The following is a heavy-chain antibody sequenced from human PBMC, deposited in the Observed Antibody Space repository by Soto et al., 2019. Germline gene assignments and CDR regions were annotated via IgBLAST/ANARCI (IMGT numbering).Heavy chain of an antibody. J-gene: IGHJ6*03. Sequence: GGSLRLSCAASGFTFSSYGMHWVRQAPGKGLEWVAVISYDGSNKYYADSVKGRFTISRDNSKNTLYLQMNSLRAEDTAVYYCAKVAGAATTTWGFTEYYYYMDVWGKGTTVTVSS. V-gene: IGHV3-30*18. CDR3: AKVAGAATTTWGFTEYYYYMDV. CDR2: ISYDGSNK. CDR1: GFTFSSYG. D-gene: IGHD5-12*01.